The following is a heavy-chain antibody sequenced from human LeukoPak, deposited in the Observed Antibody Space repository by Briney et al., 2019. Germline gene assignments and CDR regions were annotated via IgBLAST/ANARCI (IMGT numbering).Heavy chain of an antibody. J-gene: IGHJ4*02. Sequence: SVKVSCKASGGTFSSYTISWVRQAPGQGLEWMGRIIPILGIANYAQKFQGRVTITADKSTSTAHMELSSLRSEDTAVYYCARGGWQLANLDYWGQGTLVTVSS. CDR2: IIPILGIA. CDR1: GGTFSSYT. V-gene: IGHV1-69*02. CDR3: ARGGWQLANLDY. D-gene: IGHD6-6*01.